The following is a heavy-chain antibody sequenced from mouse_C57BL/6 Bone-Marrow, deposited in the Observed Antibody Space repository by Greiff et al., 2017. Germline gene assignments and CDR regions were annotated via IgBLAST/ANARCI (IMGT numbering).Heavy chain of an antibody. CDR2: IDPSDSYT. Sequence: VQLQQPGAELVMPGASVKLSCKASGYTFTSYWMHWVKQRPGQGLEWIGEIDPSDSYTNYNQKFKGKSTLTVDKSSSTAYMQLSSLTSEDSAVYYCARDYYEYDDGYFDVWGTGTTVTVSS. V-gene: IGHV1-69*01. D-gene: IGHD2-4*01. CDR3: ARDYYEYDDGYFDV. CDR1: GYTFTSYW. J-gene: IGHJ1*03.